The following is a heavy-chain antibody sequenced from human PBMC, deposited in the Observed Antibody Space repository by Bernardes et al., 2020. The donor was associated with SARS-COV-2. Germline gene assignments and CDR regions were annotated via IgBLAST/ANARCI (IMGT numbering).Heavy chain of an antibody. J-gene: IGHJ3*02. CDR3: ARVMVRGVIINDAFDI. V-gene: IGHV3-21*01. Sequence: GGSLRLCCAACGFTFSIYSMNWVHQAPGKGLEWVSLISPSSTYIYYADSVKGRFTVSRDDAKNSLYLQMNSLRAEDTAVYYCARVMVRGVIINDAFDIWGQGTMVTVSS. CDR2: ISPSSTYI. D-gene: IGHD3-10*01. CDR1: GFTFSIYS.